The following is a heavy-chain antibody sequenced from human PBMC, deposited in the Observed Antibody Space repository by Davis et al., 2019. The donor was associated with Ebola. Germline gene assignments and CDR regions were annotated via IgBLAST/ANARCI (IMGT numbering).Heavy chain of an antibody. CDR3: ARDPPYSSSWYWFDY. Sequence: ASVKVSCKASGYTFTGYYMHWVRQAPGQGLEWMGWINPNSGGTNYAQKFQGRVTMTRDTSISTAYMELSRLRSDDTAVYYCARDPPYSSSWYWFDYWGQGTLVTVSS. J-gene: IGHJ4*02. D-gene: IGHD6-13*01. CDR1: GYTFTGYY. V-gene: IGHV1-2*02. CDR2: INPNSGGT.